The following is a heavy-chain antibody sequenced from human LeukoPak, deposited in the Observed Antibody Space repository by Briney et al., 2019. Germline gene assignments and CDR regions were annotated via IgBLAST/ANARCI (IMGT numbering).Heavy chain of an antibody. CDR1: GFTFSNYA. Sequence: PGGSLTLSCVASGFTFSNYAMSWVRQAPGKGLEYVSPISASGLSTYYTDSVRGRFTNSRDNSKNTLYLQMNSLRGEDTAVYYCAREKMGTPPWPSTKSYWYFDLWGRGALVTVSS. CDR2: ISASGLST. V-gene: IGHV3-23*01. CDR3: AREKMGTPPWPSTKSYWYFDL. J-gene: IGHJ2*01. D-gene: IGHD7-27*01.